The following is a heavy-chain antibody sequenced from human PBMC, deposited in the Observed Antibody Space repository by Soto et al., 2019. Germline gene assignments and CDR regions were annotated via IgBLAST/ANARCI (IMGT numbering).Heavy chain of an antibody. Sequence: SETLSLTCTVSGGSISSSSYYWGWLRQPPGKGLEWIGSIYYSGSTYYNPSLKSRVTISVDTSKNQFSLKLSSVTAADTAVYYCAKYDFWSGYYFDYWGQGTLVTVSS. CDR3: AKYDFWSGYYFDY. J-gene: IGHJ4*02. V-gene: IGHV4-39*01. D-gene: IGHD3-3*01. CDR2: IYYSGST. CDR1: GGSISSSSYY.